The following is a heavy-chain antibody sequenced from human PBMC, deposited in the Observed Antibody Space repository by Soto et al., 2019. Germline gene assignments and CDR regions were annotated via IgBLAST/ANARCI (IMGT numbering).Heavy chain of an antibody. J-gene: IGHJ4*02. CDR3: ARDQIGY. CDR2: ISYDGSNK. V-gene: IGHV3-30-3*01. CDR1: GFTFSSYA. Sequence: ESGGGVVQPGRSLRLSCAASGFTFSSYAMHWVRQAPGKGLEWVAVISYDGSNKYYADSVKGRFTISRDNSKNTLYLQMNSLRAEDTAVYYCARDQIGYWGQGTLVTVSS.